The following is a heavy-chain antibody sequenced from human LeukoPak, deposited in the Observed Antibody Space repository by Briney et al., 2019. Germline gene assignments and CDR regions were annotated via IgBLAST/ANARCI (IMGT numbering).Heavy chain of an antibody. J-gene: IGHJ6*02. D-gene: IGHD5-12*01. CDR1: GGSISSGDYY. V-gene: IGHV4-30-4*01. CDR2: IYYSGST. CDR3: ARVPLRLYYGMDV. Sequence: SETLSLTCTVSGGSISSGDYYWSWIRQPPGKGLEWIGYIYYSGSTYYNPSLKSRVTISVDTSKNQFSLKLSSVTAADTAVYYCARVPLRLYYGMDVWGQGTTVTVSS.